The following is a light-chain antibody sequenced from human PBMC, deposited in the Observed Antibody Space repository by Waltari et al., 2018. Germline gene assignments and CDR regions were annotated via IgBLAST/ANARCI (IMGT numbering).Light chain of an antibody. CDR3: LQDNTYPWT. CDR2: AAS. Sequence: DIQMTQSPSAVSASVGDRVTITCRASQDISNYLAWFQQKPGKAPKRLIFAASSLQSGVPSRFSGSGSATEFTLTISNLQPEDFGMYYCLQDNTYPWTFGQGTRVDI. J-gene: IGKJ1*01. V-gene: IGKV1-17*03. CDR1: QDISNY.